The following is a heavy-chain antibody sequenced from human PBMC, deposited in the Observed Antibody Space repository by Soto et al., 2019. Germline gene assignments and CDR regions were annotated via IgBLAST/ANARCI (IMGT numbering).Heavy chain of an antibody. CDR3: ARDVKYDAFDP. V-gene: IGHV4-61*01. Sequence: SETLSLTCTVSGGSVSSGSYYWSWIRQPPGKGLEWIGYIYYSGSTNYNPSLKSRVTISVDTSKNQFSLKLSSVTAADTAVYYCARDVKYDAFDPWGQGTLVTVS. CDR1: GGSVSSGSYY. D-gene: IGHD1-1*01. CDR2: IYYSGST. J-gene: IGHJ5*02.